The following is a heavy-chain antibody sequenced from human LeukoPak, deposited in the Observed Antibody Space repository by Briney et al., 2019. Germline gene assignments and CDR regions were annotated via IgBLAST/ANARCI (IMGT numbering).Heavy chain of an antibody. D-gene: IGHD6-13*01. CDR2: ITSDGSST. Sequence: GGSLRLSCAASGFTFSSYWMHWVRQDPGKGLVWVSRITSDGSSTSHADSVKGRFTTSRDNAKNTLYLRMNSLRAEDTAVYYCAGGGSTWLEYWGQGSLVTVSS. J-gene: IGHJ4*02. V-gene: IGHV3-74*01. CDR1: GFTFSSYW. CDR3: AGGGSTWLEY.